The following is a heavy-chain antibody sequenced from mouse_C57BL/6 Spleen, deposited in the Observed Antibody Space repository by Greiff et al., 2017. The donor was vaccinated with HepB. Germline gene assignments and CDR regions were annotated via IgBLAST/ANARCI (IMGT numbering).Heavy chain of an antibody. CDR3: ARGDDYDY. CDR1: GYAFSSSW. Sequence: QVQLKESGPELVKPGASVKISCKASGYAFSSSWMNWVKQRPGKGLEWIGRIYPGDGDTNYNGKFKGKATLTADKSSSTAYMQLSSLTSEDSAVYFCARGDDYDYWGQGTTLTVSS. J-gene: IGHJ2*01. CDR2: IYPGDGDT. D-gene: IGHD2-4*01. V-gene: IGHV1-82*01.